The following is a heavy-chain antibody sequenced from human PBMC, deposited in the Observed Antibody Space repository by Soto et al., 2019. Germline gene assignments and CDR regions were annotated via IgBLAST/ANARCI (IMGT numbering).Heavy chain of an antibody. J-gene: IGHJ4*02. CDR1: GFTFSSYA. CDR3: AKLDSSGYYYTILYYFDY. V-gene: IGHV3-23*01. Sequence: PGGSLRLSCAASGFTFSSYAMSWVRQAPGKGLEWVSAISGSGGSTYYADSVKGRFTISRDNSKNTLYLQMNSLRAEDTAVYYCAKLDSSGYYYTILYYFDYWGQGTLVTVSS. D-gene: IGHD3-22*01. CDR2: ISGSGGST.